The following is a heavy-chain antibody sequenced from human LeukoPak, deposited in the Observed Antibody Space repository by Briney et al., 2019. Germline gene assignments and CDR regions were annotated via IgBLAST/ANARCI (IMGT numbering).Heavy chain of an antibody. CDR1: GFSVSDNY. CDR3: AKSRDHYYYYYYMGV. Sequence: PGGSLRLSCAASGFSVSDNYMSWVRQAPGKGLEWVSVLSSGGSPYYAVSVKGRFTISRDNSKNTLYLQMNSLRAEDTAVYYCAKSRDHYYYYYYMGVWGKGTTVTVSS. CDR2: LSSGGSP. D-gene: IGHD3-10*01. J-gene: IGHJ6*03. V-gene: IGHV3-66*02.